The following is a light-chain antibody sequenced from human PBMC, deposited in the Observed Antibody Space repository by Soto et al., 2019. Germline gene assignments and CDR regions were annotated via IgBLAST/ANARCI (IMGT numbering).Light chain of an antibody. Sequence: EIVMTQSPATLSVSPGERATLSCRARQSVSRNLAWYQQKPGQAPRLLIYGASTSATGIPARFIGTGSGTEFTLTISTLQSEDFAVYYCQQYNNWPHLTFGGGTKVEIK. CDR2: GAS. CDR1: QSVSRN. V-gene: IGKV3-15*01. J-gene: IGKJ4*01. CDR3: QQYNNWPHLT.